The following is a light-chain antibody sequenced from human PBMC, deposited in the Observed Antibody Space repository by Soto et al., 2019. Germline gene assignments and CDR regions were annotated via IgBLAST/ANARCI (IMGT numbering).Light chain of an antibody. V-gene: IGKV1-5*01. J-gene: IGKJ2*01. CDR1: QSISNW. Sequence: DIQMTQSPSTLSAPVGDRVTITCRASQSISNWLAWYQQKPGKVPKVLIYDASTLENGVPSRFSGSGSGTEFTLTISSLQPDDFATYYCHQYYGALYAFGQGTKVDIK. CDR3: HQYYGALYA. CDR2: DAS.